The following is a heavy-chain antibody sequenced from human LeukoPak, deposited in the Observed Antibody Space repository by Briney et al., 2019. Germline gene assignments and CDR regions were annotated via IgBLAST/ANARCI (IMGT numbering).Heavy chain of an antibody. Sequence: GGSLRLFCAASGFTFSSYSMNWVRQAPGKGLEWVPSISSSSSYIYYADSVKGRFTISRDNAKNSLYLQMNSLRAEDTAVYYCARDRMVRGVIPEYFQHWGQGTLVTVYS. V-gene: IGHV3-21*01. CDR1: GFTFSSYS. J-gene: IGHJ1*01. CDR2: ISSSSSYI. D-gene: IGHD3-10*01. CDR3: ARDRMVRGVIPEYFQH.